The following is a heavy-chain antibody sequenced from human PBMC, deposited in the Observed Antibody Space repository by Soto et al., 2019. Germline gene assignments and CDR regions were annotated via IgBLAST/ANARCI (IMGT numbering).Heavy chain of an antibody. Sequence: QITLKESGPTLVRPPQTLTLTCTFSGFSLTSGVGVGWIRQPPGKALEWLALIYWDDDKRYSPSHKNRLTITKDTTKNHVVLTLTNVGPVETATYFCAHIDPEIVTVGGHGGFDYWGQGTLVTVSS. D-gene: IGHD5-12*01. CDR3: AHIDPEIVTVGGHGGFDY. CDR1: GFSLTSGVG. V-gene: IGHV2-5*02. J-gene: IGHJ4*02. CDR2: IYWDDDK.